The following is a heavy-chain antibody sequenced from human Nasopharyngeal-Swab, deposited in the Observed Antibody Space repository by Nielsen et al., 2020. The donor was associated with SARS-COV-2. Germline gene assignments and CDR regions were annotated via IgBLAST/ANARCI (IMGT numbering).Heavy chain of an antibody. CDR2: ISWNSGSI. D-gene: IGHD1-26*01. CDR1: GFTFDDYA. Sequence: SLKISCAASGFTFDDYAMHWVRQAPGKGLEWVSGISWNSGSIGYADSVKGRFPISRDNAKNSLYLQMNSLRAEDTALYYCAKLGSGSYPFDYWGQGTLVTVSS. J-gene: IGHJ4*02. V-gene: IGHV3-9*01. CDR3: AKLGSGSYPFDY.